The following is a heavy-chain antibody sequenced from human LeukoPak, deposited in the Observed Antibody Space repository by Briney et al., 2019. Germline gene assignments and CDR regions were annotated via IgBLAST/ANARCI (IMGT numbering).Heavy chain of an antibody. Sequence: SETLSLTCTVSGGSISSSSYYWGWIRQPPGKGLEWIGSIYYSGSTYYNPSLKSRVTISVDTSKHQFSLKLSSVTAADTAVYYCARDRGAARDCDDFDIWGQGTMVTVSS. D-gene: IGHD6-6*01. V-gene: IGHV4-39*07. CDR1: GGSISSSSYY. CDR2: IYYSGST. J-gene: IGHJ3*02. CDR3: ARDRGAARDCDDFDI.